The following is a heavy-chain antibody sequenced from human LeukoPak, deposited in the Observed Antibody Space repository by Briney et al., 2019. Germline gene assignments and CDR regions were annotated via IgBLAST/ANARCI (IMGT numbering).Heavy chain of an antibody. CDR1: GGSISSGGYY. J-gene: IGHJ3*02. V-gene: IGHV4-31*03. CDR2: IYYSGST. Sequence: ASQTLSLTCTVSGGSISSGGYYWSWIRQHPGKGLEWIGYIYYSGSTYYNPSLKTRVTISVDTSKNQFSLKLSSVTAADTAVYYCARAVAYYYDSSGNDDAFDIWGQGTMDTVSS. CDR3: ARAVAYYYDSSGNDDAFDI. D-gene: IGHD3-22*01.